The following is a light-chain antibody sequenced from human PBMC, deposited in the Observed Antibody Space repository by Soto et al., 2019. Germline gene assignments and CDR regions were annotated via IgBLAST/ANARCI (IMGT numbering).Light chain of an antibody. CDR2: EGS. J-gene: IGLJ2*01. CDR3: CSYAGSSTSVV. Sequence: QSVLTQPASVSGSPGQSITISCTGPSSDVGSYNLVSWYQQHPGKAPKLMIYEGSKRPSGVSNRFSGSKSGNTASLTISGLQAEDEADYYCCSYAGSSTSVVFGGGTKLTVL. V-gene: IGLV2-23*01. CDR1: SSDVGSYNL.